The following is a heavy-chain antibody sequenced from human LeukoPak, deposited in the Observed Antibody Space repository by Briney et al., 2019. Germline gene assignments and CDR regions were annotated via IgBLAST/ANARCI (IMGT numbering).Heavy chain of an antibody. V-gene: IGHV4-34*01. Sequence: PWETLSLTCAVYGGSFSDYHWSWIRQPPGKGLEWVGDINHSGRANYNPSLKSRVTISVYTSKNQFSLRLSSVTAADTAVYYCARVVARVTAMVEGYFDYWGQGTLVTVSS. CDR2: INHSGRA. CDR3: ARVVARVTAMVEGYFDY. J-gene: IGHJ4*02. D-gene: IGHD5-18*01. CDR1: GGSFSDYH.